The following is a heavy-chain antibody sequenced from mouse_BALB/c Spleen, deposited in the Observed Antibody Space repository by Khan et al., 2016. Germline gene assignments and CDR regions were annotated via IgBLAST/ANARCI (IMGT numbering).Heavy chain of an antibody. Sequence: VQLQQSGAELVKPGASVKLSCTASGFNIKDTHMHWVKQRPEQGLEWIGRIDPANGNTKYDPKFQGKATITADTSSNTAYLQLSSLTSEDTAVYYCARSPYDYDVGFAYWGQGTLVTVSA. J-gene: IGHJ3*01. V-gene: IGHV14-3*02. CDR2: IDPANGNT. CDR3: ARSPYDYDVGFAY. D-gene: IGHD2-4*01. CDR1: GFNIKDTH.